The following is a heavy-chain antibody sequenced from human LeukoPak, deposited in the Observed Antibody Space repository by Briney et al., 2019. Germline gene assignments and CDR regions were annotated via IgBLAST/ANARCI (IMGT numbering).Heavy chain of an antibody. J-gene: IGHJ4*02. CDR3: ARFVYESSGWSYYFDY. D-gene: IGHD6-19*01. CDR2: IYYSGST. CDR1: GGSISSSSYY. Sequence: PSETLSLICTVSGGSISSSSYYWGWIRQPPGKGLEWIGIIYYSGSTYYNLSLKSRVTISVDTSKNQFSLKLSSVTAADTAVYYCARFVYESSGWSYYFDYWGQGTLVTVSS. V-gene: IGHV4-39*01.